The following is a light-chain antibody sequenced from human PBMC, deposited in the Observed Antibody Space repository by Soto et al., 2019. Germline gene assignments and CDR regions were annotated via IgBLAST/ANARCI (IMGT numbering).Light chain of an antibody. CDR3: SSYTGSSTLDV. J-gene: IGLJ1*01. Sequence: QSVLTQPASVSGSPGQSITISCTGTSSDVGGYNYVSWYQQHPGKVHKLMIYDVSNRPSGVSNRFSGSKSGNTASLTISGLQAEDEADYYCSSYTGSSTLDVFGSGTKVTVL. CDR1: SSDVGGYNY. V-gene: IGLV2-14*03. CDR2: DVS.